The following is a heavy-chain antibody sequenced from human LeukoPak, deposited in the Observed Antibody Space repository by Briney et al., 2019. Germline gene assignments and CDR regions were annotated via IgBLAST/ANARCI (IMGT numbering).Heavy chain of an antibody. V-gene: IGHV3-23*01. CDR2: LGGGGTT. J-gene: IGHJ4*02. D-gene: IGHD6-19*01. CDR3: AKAGRPQAVAGWIDY. Sequence: PGGSLRLPCAASGFTFNNYVMIWVPQAPGKAREWVSALGGGGTTYYADYVKGRFTISRDTSKNTLYLQMNSLRAEDTAIYYCAKAGRPQAVAGWIDYWGQGTLVTVSS. CDR1: GFTFNNYV.